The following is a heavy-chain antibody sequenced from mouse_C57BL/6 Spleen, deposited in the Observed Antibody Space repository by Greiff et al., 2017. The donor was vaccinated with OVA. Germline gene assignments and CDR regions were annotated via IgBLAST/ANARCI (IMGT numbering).Heavy chain of an antibody. CDR3: AREDYSNYGWFAY. D-gene: IGHD2-5*01. CDR2: LSDGGSYT. Sequence: EVKLQESGGGLVKPGGSLKLSCAASGFTFSSYAMSWVRQTPEKRLEWVATLSDGGSYTNYPDNVQGRFTISRDNAKNNLYLQKSHLKSEDAAMYYCAREDYSNYGWFAYWGQGTLVTVSA. V-gene: IGHV5-4*01. J-gene: IGHJ3*01. CDR1: GFTFSSYA.